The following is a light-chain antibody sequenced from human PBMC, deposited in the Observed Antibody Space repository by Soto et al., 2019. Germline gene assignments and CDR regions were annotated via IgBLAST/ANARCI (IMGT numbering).Light chain of an antibody. J-gene: IGKJ5*01. V-gene: IGKV3-20*01. Sequence: DIVLTQSPGTLSLSPGERATISCRAGQSVSSSYLAWYQQKPGQAPRLLIYGASSRATGIPDRFSGSGSGTDFTLTISRLEPEDFAVYYCQQYGSSPPITFGQGTRLEIK. CDR1: QSVSSSY. CDR2: GAS. CDR3: QQYGSSPPIT.